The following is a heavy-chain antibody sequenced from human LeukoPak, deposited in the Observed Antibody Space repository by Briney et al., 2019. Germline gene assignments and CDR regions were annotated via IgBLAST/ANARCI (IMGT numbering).Heavy chain of an antibody. CDR2: IYHSGST. D-gene: IGHD1-26*01. CDR1: GGSISSGGYY. CDR3: ARIVRVTRWFDP. V-gene: IGHV4-30-2*01. J-gene: IGHJ5*02. Sequence: SETLSLTCTVSGGSISSGGYYWSWIRQPPGKGLEWIGYIYHSGSTYYNPSLKSRVTISVDRSKNQFSLRLSSVTAADTAVYYCARIVRVTRWFDPWGQGTLVTVSS.